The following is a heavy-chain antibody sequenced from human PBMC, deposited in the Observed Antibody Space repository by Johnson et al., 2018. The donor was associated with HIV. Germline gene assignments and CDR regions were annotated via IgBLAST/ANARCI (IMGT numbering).Heavy chain of an antibody. J-gene: IGHJ3*02. CDR2: IKQDGSEK. V-gene: IGHV3-7*05. D-gene: IGHD1-26*01. CDR3: ATFGGGSFHAFDI. Sequence: VQLVESGGGVVQPGRSLRLSCAASGFIFSVYWMSWVRQAPGKGLEWVANIKQDGSEKYYVDSVKGRFTISRDNAKNSLYLQMNSLRAEDTAVYYCATFGGGSFHAFDIWGQGTMVTVSS. CDR1: GFIFSVYW.